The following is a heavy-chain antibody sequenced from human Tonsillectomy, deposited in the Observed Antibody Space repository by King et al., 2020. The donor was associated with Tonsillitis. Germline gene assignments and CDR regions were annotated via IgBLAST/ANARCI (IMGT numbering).Heavy chain of an antibody. CDR2: ISAYNGYT. D-gene: IGHD6-13*01. CDR1: GYMFTTYG. V-gene: IGHV1-18*01. CDR3: ARDIGADAGTSPGY. J-gene: IGHJ4*02. Sequence: QLVQSGAEVKKPGASVKVSCKASGYMFTTYGISWVRQAPGQGLEWMGWISAYNGYTNYAQRLQGRVTMTTDTSTSTAYMEVRSLRSDDTAVYSCARDIGADAGTSPGYWGQGTLVTVSS.